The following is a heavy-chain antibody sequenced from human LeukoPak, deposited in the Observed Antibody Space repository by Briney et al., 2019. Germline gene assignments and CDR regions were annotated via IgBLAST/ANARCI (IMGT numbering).Heavy chain of an antibody. V-gene: IGHV4-34*01. CDR1: GGSFSGYY. CDR3: ARWYYYGSGSPPAYNWFDP. CDR2: INHSVST. J-gene: IGHJ5*02. Sequence: SETLSLTCAVYGGSFSGYYWSWIRQPPGKGLEWVGEINHSVSTNYNPSLKSRVTISVDTSKNQFSLKLSSVTAADTAVYYCARWYYYGSGSPPAYNWFDPWGQGTLVTVSS. D-gene: IGHD3-10*01.